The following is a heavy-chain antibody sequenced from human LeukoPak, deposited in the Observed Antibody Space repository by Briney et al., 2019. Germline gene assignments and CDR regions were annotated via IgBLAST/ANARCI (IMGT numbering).Heavy chain of an antibody. J-gene: IGHJ4*02. Sequence: PGGSLRLPCAASGFTFSSYSMNWVRQAPGKVLEWVSSIISSSSYIYYADSVKGRFTIPGDNAKNSLCLQMNSLSVEDTAVYYCASHRIGYYFDYWGQGTLVTVS. D-gene: IGHD2-15*01. CDR3: ASHRIGYYFDY. CDR1: GFTFSSYS. V-gene: IGHV3-21*01. CDR2: IISSSSYI.